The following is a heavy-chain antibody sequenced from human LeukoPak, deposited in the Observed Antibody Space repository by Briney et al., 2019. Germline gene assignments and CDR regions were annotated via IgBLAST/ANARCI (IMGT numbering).Heavy chain of an antibody. Sequence: GGSLRLSCAASGFTFSSYGMHWVRQAPDKGLEWVAVISYDGSNKYYADSVKGRFTISRDNSKNTLYLQMNSLRAEDTAVYYCAKDAHDIVVPAAIGNWFDPWGQGTLVTVSS. CDR3: AKDAHDIVVPAAIGNWFDP. CDR2: ISYDGSNK. D-gene: IGHD2-2*01. V-gene: IGHV3-30*18. CDR1: GFTFSSYG. J-gene: IGHJ5*02.